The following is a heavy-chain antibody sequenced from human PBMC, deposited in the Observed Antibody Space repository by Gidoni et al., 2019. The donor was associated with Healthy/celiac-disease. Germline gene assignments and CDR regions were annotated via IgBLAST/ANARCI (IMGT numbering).Heavy chain of an antibody. CDR3: ARIWSGYLYYGMDV. D-gene: IGHD3-3*01. V-gene: IGHV3-53*01. CDR1: GFTVSSNY. Sequence: EVQLVESGGGLIQPGGSLRLSCAASGFTVSSNYMSWVRQAPGKGLEWVSVIYSGGSTYYADSVKGRFTISRDNSKNTLYLQMNSLRAEDTAVYYCARIWSGYLYYGMDVWGQGTTVTVSS. J-gene: IGHJ6*02. CDR2: IYSGGST.